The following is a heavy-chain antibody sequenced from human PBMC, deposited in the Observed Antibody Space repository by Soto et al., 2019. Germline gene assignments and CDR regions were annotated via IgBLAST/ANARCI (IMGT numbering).Heavy chain of an antibody. D-gene: IGHD3-10*01. Sequence: QVQLVQSGAEVKKPGSSVKVSCKASGGTFSSYAISWVRQAPGQGLEWMGGIIPIFGTANYAQKFQGRVTIPGDKSRTTAYMERSSVRSEDTAVYYWGREGAMVRGFSMYSFPYGGQGPLVTVS. V-gene: IGHV1-69*06. CDR2: IIPIFGTA. CDR3: GREGAMVRGFSMYSFPY. CDR1: GGTFSSYA. J-gene: IGHJ4*02.